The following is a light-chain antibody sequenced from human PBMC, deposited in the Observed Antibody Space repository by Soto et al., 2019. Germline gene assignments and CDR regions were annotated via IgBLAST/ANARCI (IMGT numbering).Light chain of an antibody. CDR3: QQYDSSSYT. Sequence: EIVLTQSPGTLSLSQGERATLSCRASQSLRTGYLAWYQQKPGQAPRLLIYAASTRATGIPDRFSGSGSGTDFTLTISRLGPEDFAVYYCQQYDSSSYTFGQGTKLEIK. V-gene: IGKV3-20*01. CDR2: AAS. CDR1: QSLRTGY. J-gene: IGKJ2*01.